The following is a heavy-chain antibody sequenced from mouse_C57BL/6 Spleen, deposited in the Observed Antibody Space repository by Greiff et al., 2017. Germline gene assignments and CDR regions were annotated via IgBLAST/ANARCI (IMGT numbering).Heavy chain of an antibody. CDR1: GYTFTSYW. V-gene: IGHV1-50*01. J-gene: IGHJ4*01. Sequence: QVQLQQPGAELVKPGASVKLSCKASGYTFTSYWMQWVKQRPGQGLEWIGEIDPSDSYTNYNQKFKGKATLTVDPSSSTAYMQLSSLTSEDSAVYYCASRLRDYAMDYWGQGTSVTVSS. D-gene: IGHD3-2*02. CDR2: IDPSDSYT. CDR3: ASRLRDYAMDY.